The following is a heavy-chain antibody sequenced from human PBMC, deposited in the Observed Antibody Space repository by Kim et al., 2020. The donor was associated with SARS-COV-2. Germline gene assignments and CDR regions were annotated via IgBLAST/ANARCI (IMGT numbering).Heavy chain of an antibody. CDR3: ATLGGDGYNSIFGY. D-gene: IGHD5-12*01. CDR1: GFTVSSNY. J-gene: IGHJ4*02. V-gene: IGHV3-66*01. CDR2: IYSGGST. Sequence: GGSLRLSCAASGFTVSSNYMSWVRQAPGKGLEWVSVIYSGGSTYYADSVKGRFTISRDNSKNTLYLQMNSLRAEDTAVYYCATLGGDGYNSIFGYWGQGTLVTVSS.